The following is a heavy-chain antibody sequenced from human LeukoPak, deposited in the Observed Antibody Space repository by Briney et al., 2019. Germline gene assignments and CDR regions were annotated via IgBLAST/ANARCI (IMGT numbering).Heavy chain of an antibody. CDR2: ISYDGSNK. V-gene: IGHV3-30*04. J-gene: IGHJ4*02. CDR3: ARVGYSSGWYGGYYFDY. Sequence: GGSLRLSCAASGFTSSSYAMHWVRQAPGKGLEWVAVISYDGSNKYYADSVKGRFTISRDNSKNTLYLQMNSLRAEDTAVYYCARVGYSSGWYGGYYFDYWGQGTLVTVSS. CDR1: GFTSSSYA. D-gene: IGHD6-19*01.